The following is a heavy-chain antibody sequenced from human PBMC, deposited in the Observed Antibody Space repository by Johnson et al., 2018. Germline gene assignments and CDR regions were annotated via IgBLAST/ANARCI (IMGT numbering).Heavy chain of an antibody. V-gene: IGHV3-48*01. J-gene: IGHJ3*02. CDR1: GFTFSSYS. D-gene: IGHD3-22*01. CDR3: ASLRRGGGYYLDDAFDI. Sequence: VQLVQSGGGLVQPGGSLRLSCAASGFTFSSYSMNWVRQAPGKGLEWVSYISSSSSTIYYADSVKGRFTISRDKAKNSLYLQMNSRRAEDTAVYYCASLRRGGGYYLDDAFDIWGQGTMVTVSS. CDR2: ISSSSSTI.